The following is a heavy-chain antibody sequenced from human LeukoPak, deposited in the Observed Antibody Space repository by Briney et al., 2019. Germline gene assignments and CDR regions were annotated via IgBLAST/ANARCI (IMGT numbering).Heavy chain of an antibody. CDR1: GFIFSNYE. J-gene: IGHJ4*02. CDR3: ARATLGGSYYTRGYYFDY. CDR2: ISSSSSYI. V-gene: IGHV3-21*01. D-gene: IGHD3-10*01. Sequence: PGGSLRLSCAASGFIFSNYEMNWVRQAPGKGLEWVSSISSSSSYIYYADSVKGRFTISRDNAKNSLYLQMNSLRAEDTAVYYCARATLGGSYYTRGYYFDYWGQGTLVTVSS.